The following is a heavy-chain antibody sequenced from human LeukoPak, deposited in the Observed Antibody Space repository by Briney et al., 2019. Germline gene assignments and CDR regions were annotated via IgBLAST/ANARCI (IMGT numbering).Heavy chain of an antibody. V-gene: IGHV1-2*02. D-gene: IGHD4-17*01. CDR3: ARALQSYGDYVSGEIDY. Sequence: GASVKVSCKASGYTFTGYYMHWVRQAPGQGLEWMGWINPNSGGTNYAQKFQGRVTMTRDTSISTAYMELSRLRSDDTAVYYCARALQSYGDYVSGEIDYWGQGTLVTVSS. CDR2: INPNSGGT. CDR1: GYTFTGYY. J-gene: IGHJ4*02.